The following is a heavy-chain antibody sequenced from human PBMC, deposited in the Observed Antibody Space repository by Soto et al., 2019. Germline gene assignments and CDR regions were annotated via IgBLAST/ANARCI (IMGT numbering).Heavy chain of an antibody. CDR1: GCSISSSTYY. D-gene: IGHD4-17*01. V-gene: IGHV4-39*01. J-gene: IGHJ4*02. CDR2: SYYSGST. CDR3: AVDYGDDFYY. Sequence: QLQLQESGPGLVKPSDTLSLTCAVSGCSISSSTYYWAWIRQPPRKGLECIGSSYYSGSTHFNPSLKVRVSISIDKSINQFSLNLTSLTAADTAVYYCAVDYGDDFYYWGQGTLVTVSS.